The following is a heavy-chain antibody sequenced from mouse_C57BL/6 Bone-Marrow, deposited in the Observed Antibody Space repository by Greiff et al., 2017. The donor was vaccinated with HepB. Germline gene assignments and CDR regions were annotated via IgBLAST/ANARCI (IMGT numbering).Heavy chain of an antibody. J-gene: IGHJ2*01. CDR2: IDPENGDT. Sequence: EVQLQQSGAELVRPGASVKLSCTASGFNIKDDYMHWVKQRPEQGLEWIGWIDPENGDTEYASKFQGKATITAATSSNTAYLQLSSQTSEDTAVYYCTAGGWGDGYYYFDYWGQGTTLTVSS. CDR1: GFNIKDDY. V-gene: IGHV14-4*01. CDR3: TAGGWGDGYYYFDY. D-gene: IGHD2-3*01.